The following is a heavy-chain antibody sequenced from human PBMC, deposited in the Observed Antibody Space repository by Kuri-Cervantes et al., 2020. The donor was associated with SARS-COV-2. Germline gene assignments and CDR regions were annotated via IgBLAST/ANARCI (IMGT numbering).Heavy chain of an antibody. CDR2: IWYDGGNK. V-gene: IGHV3-33*06. J-gene: IGHJ6*02. D-gene: IGHD6-6*01. CDR1: GFTFSSYG. Sequence: GGSLRLSCAASGFTFSSYGMHWVRQAPGKGLEWVAVIWYDGGNKYYADSVKGRFTISRDNSKNTLYLQMNSLRAEDTAVYYCAKTLVRAQLASFYYYYGMDVWGQGTTVTGSS. CDR3: AKTLVRAQLASFYYYYGMDV.